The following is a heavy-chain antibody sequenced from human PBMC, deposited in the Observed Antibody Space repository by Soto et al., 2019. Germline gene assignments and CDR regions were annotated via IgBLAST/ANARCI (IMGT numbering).Heavy chain of an antibody. D-gene: IGHD4-17*01. V-gene: IGHV1-3*04. CDR2: INTGNGNT. Sequence: ASVKVSCKASGYTFSNYAMYWVRQAPGQRLEWMGWINTGNGNTKYSQKFQGRVTITRDTSANTAYMELSSLRSEDTALYYCARGGDGDKTFDYWGQGTLVTVSS. CDR1: GYTFSNYA. CDR3: ARGGDGDKTFDY. J-gene: IGHJ4*02.